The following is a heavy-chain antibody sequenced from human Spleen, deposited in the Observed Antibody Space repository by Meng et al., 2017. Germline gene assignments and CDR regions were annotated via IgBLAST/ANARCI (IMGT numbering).Heavy chain of an antibody. CDR3: ARGHGGNSDHFDT. CDR2: IYYTGTS. V-gene: IGHV4-59*01. CDR1: NGAINSYY. Sequence: SETLSLTCTVSNGAINSYYWSWIRQPPGKGLEWIGYIYYTGTSNYNPSLKSRVTMSVDMSKNQFSLNLSSVTAADTAIYYCARGHGGNSDHFDTGGRGTLATVSS. J-gene: IGHJ4*02. D-gene: IGHD4-23*01.